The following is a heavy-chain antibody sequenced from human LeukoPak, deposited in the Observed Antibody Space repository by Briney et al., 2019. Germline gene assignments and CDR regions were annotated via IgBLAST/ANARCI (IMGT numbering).Heavy chain of an antibody. Sequence: GGSLRLSCTASGFTFSDYYMSWIRQTPGKGLEWISCMSGSGSSIYYADSVRGRFTISRDNAKKSVYLQMNSLRAEDTAVYYCVREEGSSSSWYFDYWGQGTLGTVSS. V-gene: IGHV3-11*04. CDR3: VREEGSSSSWYFDY. CDR1: GFTFSDYY. D-gene: IGHD6-6*01. CDR2: MSGSGSSI. J-gene: IGHJ4*02.